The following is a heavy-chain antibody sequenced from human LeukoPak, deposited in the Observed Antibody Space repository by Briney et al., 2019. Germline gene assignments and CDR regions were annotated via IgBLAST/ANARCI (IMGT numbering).Heavy chain of an antibody. Sequence: ASVKVSCKASGYTFTGYYMHWVRQAPGQGLEWMGWINPHTGGTNYAQKFQGRVTMTRDTSISTAYMELSRLRSDDTAVYYCGRVVGGNYYGSETDDYWGQGTPVTVSS. V-gene: IGHV1-2*02. CDR3: GRVVGGNYYGSETDDY. J-gene: IGHJ4*02. D-gene: IGHD3-10*01. CDR1: GYTFTGYY. CDR2: INPHTGGT.